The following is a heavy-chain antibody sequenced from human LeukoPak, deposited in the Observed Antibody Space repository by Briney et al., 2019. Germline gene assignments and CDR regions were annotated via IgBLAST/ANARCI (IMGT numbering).Heavy chain of an antibody. CDR1: GFTFSSYA. Sequence: PGGSLRLSCAASGFTFSSYAMHWVRQAPGKGLEWVAVISYDGSNKYYADSVKGRFTISRDNSKNTLYLQMNSLRAEDTAVYYCARVITMVRGVIKARYYYGMDVWGKGTTVTVS. CDR3: ARVITMVRGVIKARYYYGMDV. CDR2: ISYDGSNK. D-gene: IGHD3-10*01. V-gene: IGHV3-30*04. J-gene: IGHJ6*04.